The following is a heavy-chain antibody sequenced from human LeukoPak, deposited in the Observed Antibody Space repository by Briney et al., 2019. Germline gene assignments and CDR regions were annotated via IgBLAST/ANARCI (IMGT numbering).Heavy chain of an antibody. J-gene: IGHJ4*02. Sequence: SVKVSCKASGGTFSSYAISWVRQAPGQGLEWMGGIIPIFGTANYAQKFQGRVTITADESTSTAYMELSSLRSEDTAVYYCASSYYYDSSGYYDGGYFDYWGQGTLVTVSS. CDR3: ASSYYYDSSGYYDGGYFDY. V-gene: IGHV1-69*13. CDR2: IIPIFGTA. D-gene: IGHD3-22*01. CDR1: GGTFSSYA.